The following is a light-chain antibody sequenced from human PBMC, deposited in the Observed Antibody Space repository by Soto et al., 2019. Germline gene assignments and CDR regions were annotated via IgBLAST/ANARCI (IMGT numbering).Light chain of an antibody. CDR2: DVS. Sequence: DFQMTQSPSTLSASVGDRVTITCRASQSINNLLAWYQQKPGKAPKFLIYDVSTLESGVPSRFSGSGSGTEFTLSISSVQPEDFATYFCQQSYMDPITFGQGTRLEIK. V-gene: IGKV1-5*01. CDR3: QQSYMDPIT. J-gene: IGKJ5*01. CDR1: QSINNL.